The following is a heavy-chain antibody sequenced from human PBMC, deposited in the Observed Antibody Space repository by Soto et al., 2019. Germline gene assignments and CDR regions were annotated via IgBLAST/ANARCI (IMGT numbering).Heavy chain of an antibody. Sequence: PSETLSLTCTVSGGSIGSGDYYWSGIRQPPGKGLEWIGYIYYSGSTYYNPSLKSRVTISVDTSKNQFSLKLSSVTAADTAVYYCARDKDGGPLGMDVWGQGTTVTVSS. D-gene: IGHD3-16*01. J-gene: IGHJ6*02. V-gene: IGHV4-30-4*01. CDR2: IYYSGST. CDR1: GGSIGSGDYY. CDR3: ARDKDGGPLGMDV.